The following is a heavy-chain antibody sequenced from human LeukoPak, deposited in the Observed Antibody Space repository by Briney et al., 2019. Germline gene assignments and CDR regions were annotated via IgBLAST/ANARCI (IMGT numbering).Heavy chain of an antibody. CDR2: ISYDGSNK. J-gene: IGHJ4*02. V-gene: IGHV3-30*04. D-gene: IGHD3-22*01. Sequence: AGRSLRLSCAASGFTFSSYAMHWVRQAPGKGLEWVAVISYDGSNKCYADSVKGRFTISRDNSKNTLYLQMNSLRAEDTAVYYCARRLSYDIRVGSLDYWGQGTLVTVSS. CDR1: GFTFSSYA. CDR3: ARRLSYDIRVGSLDY.